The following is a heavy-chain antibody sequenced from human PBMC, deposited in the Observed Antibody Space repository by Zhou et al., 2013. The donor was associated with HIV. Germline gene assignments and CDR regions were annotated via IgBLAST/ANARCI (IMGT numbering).Heavy chain of an antibody. V-gene: IGHV3-72*01. CDR1: GFTLSDHY. CDR2: SRNKANSYTT. Sequence: EVQLVESGGGLVQPGGSLRLSCAASGFTLSDHYVDWVRQIPGKGLEWVARSRNKANSYTTEYAASVKGRFTISRDDSKNSAYLQMNSLKTEDTAIYYCTRVWGYSYAYAPMDVWGKGTTVTVSS. CDR3: TRVWGYSYAYAPMDV. J-gene: IGHJ6*03. D-gene: IGHD5-18*01.